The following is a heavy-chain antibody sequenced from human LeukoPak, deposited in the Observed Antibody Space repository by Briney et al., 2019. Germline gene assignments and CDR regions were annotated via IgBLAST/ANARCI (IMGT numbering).Heavy chain of an antibody. V-gene: IGHV3-53*04. CDR2: IYSGGST. CDR1: GFTVSSNY. CDR3: ARELVVPAAIRYYYYGMDV. Sequence: GGSLRLSCAASGFTVSSNYMSWVRQAPGKGLEWGSVIYSGGSTYYADSVKGRFTISRHNSKNTLYLQMNSLRAEDTAVYYCARELVVPAAIRYYYYGMDVWGQGTTVTVSS. J-gene: IGHJ6*02. D-gene: IGHD2-2*02.